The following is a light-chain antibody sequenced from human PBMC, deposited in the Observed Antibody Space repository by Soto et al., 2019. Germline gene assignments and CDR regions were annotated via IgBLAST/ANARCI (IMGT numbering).Light chain of an antibody. CDR3: QQFINSPYMYI. CDR1: QAVGTNY. J-gene: IGKJ2*01. Sequence: EVVLTQSPGNLSLCPGEGATLSCRSSQAVGTNYLAWYQQKPGRAPRLLIFGASSRASGVPGRFSGSGSGTDFTLTISRLEPEDSAVYYCQQFINSPYMYIFGQGTKLEI. CDR2: GAS. V-gene: IGKV3-20*01.